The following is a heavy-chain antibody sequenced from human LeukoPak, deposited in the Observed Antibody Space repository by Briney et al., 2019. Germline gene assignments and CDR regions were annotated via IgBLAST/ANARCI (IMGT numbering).Heavy chain of an antibody. CDR2: IKQDGSEK. D-gene: IGHD2-21*02. Sequence: GGSLRLSCAASGFTFSSYWMSWVRQAPGKGLEWVANIKQDGSEKYYVDSVKGRFTISRDNAKNSLYLQMNSLRAEDTAVYYCAKAVYCGGDCLDWFDPWGQGTLVTVSS. CDR1: GFTFSSYW. V-gene: IGHV3-7*03. CDR3: AKAVYCGGDCLDWFDP. J-gene: IGHJ5*02.